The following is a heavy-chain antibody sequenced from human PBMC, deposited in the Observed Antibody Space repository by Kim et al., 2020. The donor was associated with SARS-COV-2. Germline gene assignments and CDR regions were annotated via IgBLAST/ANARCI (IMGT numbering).Heavy chain of an antibody. CDR3: ARAATGNHGIDV. J-gene: IGHJ6*02. D-gene: IGHD6-13*01. CDR1: GFSFSNHG. V-gene: IGHV3-30*03. Sequence: GGSLRLSCAASGFSFSNHGMHWVRQAPGKGLEWVTVISFDGSNKLYADSVKGRFTIFRDNSKNTVDLVMNSLGSEDTAVYYCARAATGNHGIDVWGQGTTVTVS. CDR2: ISFDGSNK.